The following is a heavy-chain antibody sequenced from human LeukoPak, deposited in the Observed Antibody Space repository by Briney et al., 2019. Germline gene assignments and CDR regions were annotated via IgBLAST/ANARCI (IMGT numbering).Heavy chain of an antibody. J-gene: IGHJ4*02. D-gene: IGHD6-19*01. CDR2: ISWNSGSI. Sequence: PGGSLRLSCTASGFTFDDYAMHWVRQAPGKGLEWVSGISWNSGSIGYADSVKGRFTISRDNAKNSLYLQMNSLRAEDTAVYYCARSKPKSLIAVAGLDYWGQGTLVTVSS. V-gene: IGHV3-9*01. CDR1: GFTFDDYA. CDR3: ARSKPKSLIAVAGLDY.